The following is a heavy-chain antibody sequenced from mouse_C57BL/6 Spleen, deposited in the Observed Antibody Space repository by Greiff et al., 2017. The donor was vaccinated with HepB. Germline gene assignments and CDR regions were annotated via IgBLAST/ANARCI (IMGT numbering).Heavy chain of an antibody. J-gene: IGHJ2*01. CDR1: GFTFSDYY. D-gene: IGHD2-4*01. V-gene: IGHV5-16*01. CDR2: INYDGSST. Sequence: EVKLMESEGGLVQPGSSMKLSCTASGFTFSDYYMAWVRQVPEKGLEWVANINYDGSSTYYLDSLKSRFIISRDNAKNILYLQMSSLKSEDTATYYCARDNTYDYALDYWGQGTTLTVSS. CDR3: ARDNTYDYALDY.